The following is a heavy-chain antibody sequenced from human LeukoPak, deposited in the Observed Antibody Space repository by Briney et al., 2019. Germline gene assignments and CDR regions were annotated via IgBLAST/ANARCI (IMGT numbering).Heavy chain of an antibody. J-gene: IGHJ4*02. Sequence: GESLKISCKGSGYSFTTYWIGWVRQMPGKGLEWMGIIYAGDSDTRYSPSFQGQVTISADKSISTAYLQWSSLKASDTAMYYCARARYCSGGSYYAEYWGQGTLVTVSS. CDR2: IYAGDSDT. V-gene: IGHV5-51*01. CDR3: ARARYCSGGSYYAEY. CDR1: GYSFTTYW. D-gene: IGHD2-15*01.